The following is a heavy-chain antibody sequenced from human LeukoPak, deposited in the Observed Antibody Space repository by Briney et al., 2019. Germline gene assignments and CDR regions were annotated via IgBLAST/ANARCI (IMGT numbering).Heavy chain of an antibody. CDR3: AKAKYSGSYYEALDY. V-gene: IGHV3-23*01. CDR2: VSGNGGTT. D-gene: IGHD1-26*01. Sequence: GGSLRLSCVASGFTFTGYAMNWVRQAPGKGLEWVSAVSGNGGTTYFADPVKGRFTISRDNSKNTLYLQMNSLRAEDTAVYYCAKAKYSGSYYEALDYWGQGTLVTVSS. CDR1: GFTFTGYA. J-gene: IGHJ4*02.